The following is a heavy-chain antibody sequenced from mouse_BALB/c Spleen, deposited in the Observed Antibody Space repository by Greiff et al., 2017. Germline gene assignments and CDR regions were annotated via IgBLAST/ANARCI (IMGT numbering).Heavy chain of an antibody. D-gene: IGHD3-2*01. CDR3: ARGGTARATAWFAY. CDR1: GFSLTSYG. Sequence: VMLVESGPGLVAPSQSLSITCTVSGFSLTSYGVHWVRQPPGKGLEWLGVIWAGGSTNYNSALMSRLSLSKDNSTSQVFLKMNSLQTDDTAMYDCARGGTARATAWFAYWGQGTLVTVPA. J-gene: IGHJ3*01. V-gene: IGHV2-9*02. CDR2: IWAGGST.